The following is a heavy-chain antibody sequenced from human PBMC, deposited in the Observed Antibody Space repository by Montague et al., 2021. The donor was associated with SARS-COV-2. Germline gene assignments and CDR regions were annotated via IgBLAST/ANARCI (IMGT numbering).Heavy chain of an antibody. Sequence: SETLSLTCTVSGDSTSCPNCYWGWIRQPPGKGLDWIGTIYNSGTTXYXXXXKXRLTTSIDTSKNQFSLKLSSVTAADTAVYYCARHRNYGDHSLDNWFHPWGQGTLVTVSS. V-gene: IGHV4-39*01. D-gene: IGHD4-17*01. J-gene: IGHJ5*02. CDR2: IYNSGTT. CDR1: GDSTSCPNCY. CDR3: ARHRNYGDHSLDNWFHP.